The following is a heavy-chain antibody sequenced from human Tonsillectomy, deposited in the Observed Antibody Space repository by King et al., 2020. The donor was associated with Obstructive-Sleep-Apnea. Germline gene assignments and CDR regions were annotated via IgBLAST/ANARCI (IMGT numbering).Heavy chain of an antibody. D-gene: IGHD5-12*01. Sequence: VQLVESGGGLVQPGGSLRLSCAASGFTFSRYDMHWVRQATGKGLEWLSYIGTAGDTNYPGSVKGRFTISRDNDNNSLYLQMNSLRAGDTAVYYCARALSGYDPSSMLQDYFYYNGMDVWGQGTTVTVSS. CDR2: IGTAGDT. J-gene: IGHJ6*02. CDR1: GFTFSRYD. V-gene: IGHV3-13*04. CDR3: ARALSGYDPSSMLQDYFYYNGMDV.